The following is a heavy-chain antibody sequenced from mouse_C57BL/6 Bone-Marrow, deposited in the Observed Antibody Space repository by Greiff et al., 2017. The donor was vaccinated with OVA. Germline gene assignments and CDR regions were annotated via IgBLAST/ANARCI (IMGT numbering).Heavy chain of an antibody. CDR2: ISSGSSTI. CDR1: GFTFSDYG. V-gene: IGHV5-17*01. Sequence: EVQLVESGGGLVKPGGSLKLSCAASGFTFSDYGMHWVRQAPEKGLEWVAYISSGSSTIYYADTVKGRFTISRDNAKNTLFLQMTSLRSEDTAMYYCARLYYGSSYEDFDYWGQGTTLTVSS. CDR3: ARLYYGSSYEDFDY. D-gene: IGHD1-1*01. J-gene: IGHJ2*01.